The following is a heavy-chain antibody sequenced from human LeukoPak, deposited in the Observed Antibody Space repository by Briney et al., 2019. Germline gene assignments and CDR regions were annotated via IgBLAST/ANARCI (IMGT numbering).Heavy chain of an antibody. Sequence: ASVKVSCKASGYTFTSYAMHRVRQAPGQRLEWMGWINAGNGNTKYSQKFQGRVTITRDTSASTAYMELSSLRSEDTAVYYCARVVDVNSYGLFDYWGQGTLVTVSS. CDR2: INAGNGNT. J-gene: IGHJ4*02. CDR1: GYTFTSYA. V-gene: IGHV1-3*01. CDR3: ARVVDVNSYGLFDY. D-gene: IGHD5-18*01.